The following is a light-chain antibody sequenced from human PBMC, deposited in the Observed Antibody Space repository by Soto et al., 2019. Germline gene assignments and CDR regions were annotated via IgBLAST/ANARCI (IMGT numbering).Light chain of an antibody. CDR3: QQYGSSIFT. CDR1: QSVSSSY. CDR2: GAS. J-gene: IGKJ3*01. Sequence: EIVLTQSPGTLSLSPGERATLSCRASQSVSSSYLAWYQQKPGQAPRLLIHGASSRATGTPDRFSGSGSGTDFTLTISRLEPEDFPVYYCQQYGSSIFTFGPGTKVDIK. V-gene: IGKV3-20*01.